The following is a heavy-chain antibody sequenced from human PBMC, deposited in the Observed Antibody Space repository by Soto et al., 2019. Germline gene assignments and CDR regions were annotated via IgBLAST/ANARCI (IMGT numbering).Heavy chain of an antibody. CDR1: GDSISRNTAA. V-gene: IGHV6-1*01. CDR3: ARAAHGMEVAKLDS. J-gene: IGHJ4*02. D-gene: IGHD5-12*01. Sequence: SQTLSLTCVISGDSISRNTAAWNWIRRSPSRGLEWLGRTYYRSKWYFDYAVSLKSRITINPDTSRNQVSLQLSSVTPEDTAVYSCARAAHGMEVAKLDSWGQGTLVTVSS. CDR2: TYYRSKWYF.